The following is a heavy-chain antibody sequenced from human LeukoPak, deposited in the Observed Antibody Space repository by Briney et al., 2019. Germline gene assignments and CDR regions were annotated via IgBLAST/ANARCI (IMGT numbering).Heavy chain of an antibody. CDR2: ISSSGTSI. CDR1: GFTFSSFS. CDR3: AKDDGDYFNYYFDY. J-gene: IGHJ4*02. V-gene: IGHV3-21*01. Sequence: GGSLRLSCAASGFTFSSFSMNWVRQAPGKGLEWVSFISSSGTSIYYADSVKGRFSISRDNAKNSLYLQMSSLRDEDTAVYYCAKDDGDYFNYYFDYWGQGTLVTVSS. D-gene: IGHD4-17*01.